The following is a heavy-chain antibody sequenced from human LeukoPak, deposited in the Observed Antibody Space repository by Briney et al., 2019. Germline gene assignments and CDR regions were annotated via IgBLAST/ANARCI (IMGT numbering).Heavy chain of an antibody. Sequence: SETLSLTCAVYGGSFSGYYWSWIRRPPGKGLEWIGEINHSGSTNYNPSLKSRVTISVDTSKNQFSLKLSSVTAADTAVYYCARQTDSDDAFDIWGQGTMVTVSS. J-gene: IGHJ3*02. V-gene: IGHV4-34*01. CDR2: INHSGST. CDR1: GGSFSGYY. CDR3: ARQTDSDDAFDI.